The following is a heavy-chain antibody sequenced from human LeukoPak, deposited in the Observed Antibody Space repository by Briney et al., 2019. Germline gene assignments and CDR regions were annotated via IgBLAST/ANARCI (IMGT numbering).Heavy chain of an antibody. J-gene: IGHJ4*02. D-gene: IGHD3-9*01. V-gene: IGHV3-64D*06. CDR1: GFTFSSYP. Sequence: PGGSLRLSCSASGFTFSSYPMHWVRQAPGRGLEYVSGISNNGGTTYYADSVKGRFTISRDNSKNTLYLQMSILRAEDTAMYYCVKELNVACFDLLLAFDYWGQGTLVTVSS. CDR3: VKELNVACFDLLLAFDY. CDR2: ISNNGGTT.